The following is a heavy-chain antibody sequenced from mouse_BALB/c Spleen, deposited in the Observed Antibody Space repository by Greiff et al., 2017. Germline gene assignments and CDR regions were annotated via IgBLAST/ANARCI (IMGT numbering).Heavy chain of an antibody. V-gene: IGHV1-7*01. CDR1: GYTFTSYW. D-gene: IGHD4-1*01. CDR2: INPSTGYT. Sequence: QVHVKQSGAELAKPGASVKMSCKASGYTFTSYWMHWVKQRPGQGLGWIGYINPSTGYTEYNQKFKDKATLTADKSSSTAYMQLSSLTSEDSAVYYCARRGLGRYFDVWGAGTTVTVSS. CDR3: ARRGLGRYFDV. J-gene: IGHJ1*01.